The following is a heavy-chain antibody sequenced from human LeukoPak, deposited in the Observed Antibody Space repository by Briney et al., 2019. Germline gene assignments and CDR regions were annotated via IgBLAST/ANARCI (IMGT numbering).Heavy chain of an antibody. D-gene: IGHD6-19*01. J-gene: IGHJ4*02. CDR1: GFTFSSYS. CDR3: ARDLLLSGYSSGWLVY. CDR2: ISSSSSYI. V-gene: IGHV3-21*01. Sequence: GGSLRLSCAASGFTFSSYSMNWVRQAPGKGLEWVSSISSSSSYIYYADSVKGRFTTSRDNAKNSLYLQMNSLRAEDTAVYYCARDLLLSGYSSGWLVYWGQGTLVTVSS.